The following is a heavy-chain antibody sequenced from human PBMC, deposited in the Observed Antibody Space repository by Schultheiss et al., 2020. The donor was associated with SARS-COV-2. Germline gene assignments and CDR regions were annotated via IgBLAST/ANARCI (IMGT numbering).Heavy chain of an antibody. CDR2: INHSGST. Sequence: SETLSLTCAVYGGSFSGYYWSWIRQPPGKGLEWIGEINHSGSTNYNPSLKSRVTISVDTSKNQFSLKLSSVTAADTAVYYCARGGRQNWFDPWGQGTLVTVSS. CDR1: GGSFSGYY. V-gene: IGHV4-34*01. CDR3: ARGGRQNWFDP. J-gene: IGHJ5*02. D-gene: IGHD3/OR15-3a*01.